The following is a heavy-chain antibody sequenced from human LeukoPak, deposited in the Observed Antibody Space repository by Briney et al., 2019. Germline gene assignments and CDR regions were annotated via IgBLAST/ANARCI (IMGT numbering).Heavy chain of an antibody. J-gene: IGHJ6*04. Sequence: PGGSLRLSCTASGFTFGDYSLSWVRQAPEKGREWVGFIRRKGYGGTTEYAPSVKGRFIISRDDSKSTAYLQMNSLKTEDTAMYYCTRDHDVWSGPLDVWGKGNTVTVSS. V-gene: IGHV3-49*04. CDR3: TRDHDVWSGPLDV. CDR1: GFTFGDYS. D-gene: IGHD3-3*01. CDR2: IRRKGYGGTT.